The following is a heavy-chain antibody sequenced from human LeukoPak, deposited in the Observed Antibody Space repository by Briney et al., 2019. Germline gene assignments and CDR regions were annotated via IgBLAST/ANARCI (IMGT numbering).Heavy chain of an antibody. CDR2: IIPIFGTA. CDR1: GGTFSSYA. Sequence: GASVKVSCKASGGTFSSYAISWVRQAPGQGLEWMGGIIPIFGTANYAQKFQGRVTITADESTSTAYTELSSLRSEDTAVYYCARERLGLRAFDIWGQGTMVTVSS. J-gene: IGHJ3*02. CDR3: ARERLGLRAFDI. V-gene: IGHV1-69*13. D-gene: IGHD3/OR15-3a*01.